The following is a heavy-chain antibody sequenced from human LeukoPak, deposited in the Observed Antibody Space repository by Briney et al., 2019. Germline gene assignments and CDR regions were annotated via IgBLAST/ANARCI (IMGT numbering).Heavy chain of an antibody. V-gene: IGHV3-15*01. Sequence: GGSLRLSCAASGFTFSDAWMSWVRQAPGKGLEWVGRIKSERGGGTTDYAAPVKGRFTISRDDSKNTLYLQMDSLKTEDTAIYYCVHDGDYEGRFDSWGQGTLVTVSS. D-gene: IGHD4-17*01. CDR1: GFTFSDAW. CDR3: VHDGDYEGRFDS. CDR2: IKSERGGGTT. J-gene: IGHJ4*02.